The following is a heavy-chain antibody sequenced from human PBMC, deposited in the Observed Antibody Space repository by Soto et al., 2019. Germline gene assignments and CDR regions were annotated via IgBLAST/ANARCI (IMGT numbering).Heavy chain of an antibody. V-gene: IGHV3-23*01. CDR1: GLTFSSYA. Sequence: PGGSLRRSCAASGLTFSSYAMSWVRQDTGKGLEWVSVISGSDDSTYYADSVKGRFTISRDNSKNTLYLQMNSLRAEDTAVYYCAKVGPYDSGSYMFRYNWFGPWGPGTLVTVSS. J-gene: IGHJ5*02. CDR2: ISGSDDST. CDR3: AKVGPYDSGSYMFRYNWFGP. D-gene: IGHD3-10*01.